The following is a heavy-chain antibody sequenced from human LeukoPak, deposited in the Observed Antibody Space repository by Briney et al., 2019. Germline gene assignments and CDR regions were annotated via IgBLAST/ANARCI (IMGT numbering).Heavy chain of an antibody. V-gene: IGHV4-38-2*02. CDR1: GYSLSSGYY. CDR3: ARLRGGPAAGTGWFDP. D-gene: IGHD6-13*01. CDR2: IYHSGST. Sequence: SETLSLTCTVSGYSLSSGYYWGWIRQPPGKGLGWIGSIYHSGSTYYNPSLKSRVTLSVDTSKNHFSLKLSSVTAADTAVYYCARLRGGPAAGTGWFDPWGQGTLVTVSS. J-gene: IGHJ5*02.